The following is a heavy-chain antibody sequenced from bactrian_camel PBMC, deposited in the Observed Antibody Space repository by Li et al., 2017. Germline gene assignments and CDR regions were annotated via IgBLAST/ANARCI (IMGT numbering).Heavy chain of an antibody. CDR1: GKTDGVNC. J-gene: IGHJ4*01. CDR3: AADRWYND. Sequence: GGGSVQAGGSPTLSCSISGKTDGVNCMGWFRQSPEKKREGVAAIFAGGTTSVYYADSVKGRFTISRDNAKNTVYLEMNSLQSEDTALYYCAADRWYNDWGQGTQVTVS. CDR2: IFAGGTTSV. V-gene: IGHV3S54*01.